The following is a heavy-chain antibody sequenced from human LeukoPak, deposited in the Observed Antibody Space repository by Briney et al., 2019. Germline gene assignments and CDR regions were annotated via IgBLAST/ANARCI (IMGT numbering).Heavy chain of an antibody. D-gene: IGHD3/OR15-3a*01. CDR3: ARDAGTSYYYYYGMDV. V-gene: IGHV4-39*02. Sequence: PSETLSLICTVSGGSISISTYYWGWIRQPPGKGLEWIGSIYYSGSTYYNPSLKSRVTISVDTSKNQFSLKLSSVTAADTAVYYCARDAGTSYYYYYGMDVWGQGTTVSVCS. J-gene: IGHJ6*02. CDR2: IYYSGST. CDR1: GGSISISTYY.